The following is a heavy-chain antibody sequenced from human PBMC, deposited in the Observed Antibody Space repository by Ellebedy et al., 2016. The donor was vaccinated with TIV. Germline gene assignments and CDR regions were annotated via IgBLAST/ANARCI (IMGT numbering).Heavy chain of an antibody. CDR3: VKEGGNGDHPTTFDC. Sequence: AASVKVSCKASGATFNTYAITWVRQAPGQGLEWMGRIIPILGIANYAQKFQGRVTITADKSTSTAYMELSSLRSEDTAVYYCVKEGGNGDHPTTFDCWGHGTLVTVSS. J-gene: IGHJ4*01. V-gene: IGHV1-69*04. CDR1: GATFNTYA. D-gene: IGHD4-17*01. CDR2: IIPILGIA.